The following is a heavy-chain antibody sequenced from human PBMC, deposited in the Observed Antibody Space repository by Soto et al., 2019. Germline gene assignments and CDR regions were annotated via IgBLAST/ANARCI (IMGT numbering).Heavy chain of an antibody. V-gene: IGHV5-51*01. CDR2: VYPRDSDT. CDR3: ARLVAAAGHIYYYYGMDV. J-gene: IGHJ6*02. D-gene: IGHD6-13*01. CDR1: GYGFTNYW. Sequence: GESLKISCEGSGYGFTNYWIGWVRQMPGKGLEWMGIVYPRDSDTRYSPSFQGQVTISADKSISTAYLQWSSLKASDTAMYYCARLVAAAGHIYYYYGMDVWGQGTTVTVS.